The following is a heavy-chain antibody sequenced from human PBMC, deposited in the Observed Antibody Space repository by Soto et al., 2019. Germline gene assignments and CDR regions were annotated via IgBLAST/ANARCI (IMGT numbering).Heavy chain of an antibody. V-gene: IGHV1-69*02. D-gene: IGHD4-4*01. CDR1: GVTFNYT. J-gene: IGHJ3*02. CDR3: ASRIMTTVTPGAFDI. CDR2: IIPILDIA. Sequence: SVKVSCKASGVTFNYTINWVRQAPGQGLEWMGRIIPILDIANYAQKFQGRVTITADKSTSTAHMELSSLGSEDTAVYYCASRIMTTVTPGAFDIWGQGTMVTVSS.